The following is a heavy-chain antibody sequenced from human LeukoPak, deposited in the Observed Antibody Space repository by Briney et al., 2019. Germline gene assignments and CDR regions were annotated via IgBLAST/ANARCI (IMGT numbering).Heavy chain of an antibody. V-gene: IGHV3-13*01. Sequence: GGSLRLSCAASGFTFSSYDMHWVRQATGKGLEWVSAIGTAGDTYYPGSVKGRFTISRENAKNSLYLQMNSLRAGDTAVYYCARVGNYYGMDVWGQGTTVTASS. CDR2: IGTAGDT. J-gene: IGHJ6*02. CDR3: ARVGNYYGMDV. CDR1: GFTFSSYD.